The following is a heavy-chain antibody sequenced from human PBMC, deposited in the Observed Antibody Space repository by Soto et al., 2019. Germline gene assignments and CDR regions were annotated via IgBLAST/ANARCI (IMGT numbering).Heavy chain of an antibody. V-gene: IGHV3-66*04. CDR1: GFTVSSNY. J-gene: IGHJ4*02. D-gene: IGHD5-18*01. Sequence: EVQLVESGGGLVQPGGSLRLSCAASGFTVSSNYMSWVRQAPGKGLEWVSVIYSGGSAYYADSVKGRFTISRDNSKNTLYLQMISLRAEDTGVYYCASHGYSSGGGYFDYWGQGTLVTVSS. CDR2: IYSGGSA. CDR3: ASHGYSSGGGYFDY.